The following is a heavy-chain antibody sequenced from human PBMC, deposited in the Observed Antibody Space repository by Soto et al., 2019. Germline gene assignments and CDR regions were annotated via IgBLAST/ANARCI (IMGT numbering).Heavy chain of an antibody. CDR3: ARPDIVAAIGGALDC. Sequence: QVQLVESGGGVVQPGRSLRLSCEASGFTFSNYGMHWVRQAPGKGLEWVAVIWNDGTSRYYADSVKGRFTISRDNSKNTLFLQMNNLRAEDTAVYYCARPDIVAAIGGALDCWRQGTLVTVSS. D-gene: IGHD5-12*01. V-gene: IGHV3-33*01. J-gene: IGHJ4*02. CDR1: GFTFSNYG. CDR2: IWNDGTSR.